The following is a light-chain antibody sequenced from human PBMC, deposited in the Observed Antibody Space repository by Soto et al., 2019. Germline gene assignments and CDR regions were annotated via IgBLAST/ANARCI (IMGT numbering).Light chain of an antibody. CDR3: LQYKNWPEYT. V-gene: IGKV3-15*01. J-gene: IGKJ2*01. CDR2: GAS. CDR1: RSIGYS. Sequence: EMVMTQSPATLSVSPGEGATLSCRATRSIGYSLAWYQKKPGQAPRILIYGASTRVTGIPVRFTGSGSGTEFTLTITSLQSEDFAVYYCLQYKNWPEYTFGQGTKLEIK.